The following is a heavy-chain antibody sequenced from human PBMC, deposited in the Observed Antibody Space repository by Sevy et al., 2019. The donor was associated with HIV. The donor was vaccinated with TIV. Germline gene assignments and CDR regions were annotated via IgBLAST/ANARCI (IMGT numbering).Heavy chain of an antibody. J-gene: IGHJ3*02. CDR1: GFTFSGSA. CDR2: IRSKSNNYAT. V-gene: IGHV3-73*01. D-gene: IGHD5-18*01. CDR3: SRLQPRPFDI. Sequence: GGSLRLSCEASGFTFSGSAMHWVRQASGKGLEWVGRIRSKSNNYATAYAALVKGKFSISRDDSKNTAYLEMNSLKTEDTAIYYCSRLQPRPFDIWGQGTMVTVSS.